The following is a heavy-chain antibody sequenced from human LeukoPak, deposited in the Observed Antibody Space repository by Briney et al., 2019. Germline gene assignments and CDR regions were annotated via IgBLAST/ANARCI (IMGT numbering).Heavy chain of an antibody. CDR3: AAIRGCSGGSCSDLYWYFDL. CDR2: INPNSGGT. D-gene: IGHD2-15*01. J-gene: IGHJ2*01. Sequence: ASVKVSCKASGYTFTGYYMHWVRQAPGQGLEWMGRINPNSGGTNYAQKFQGRVTMTRDTSISTAYMELSRLRSDDAAVYYCAAIRGCSGGSCSDLYWYFDLWGRGTLVTVSS. V-gene: IGHV1-2*06. CDR1: GYTFTGYY.